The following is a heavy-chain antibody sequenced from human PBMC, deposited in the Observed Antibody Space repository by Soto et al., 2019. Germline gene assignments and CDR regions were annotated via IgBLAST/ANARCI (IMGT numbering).Heavy chain of an antibody. V-gene: IGHV1-18*01. Sequence: ASVKVSCKASGYTFTSYGISWVRQAPGQGLEWMGWISAYNGNTNYAQKLQGRVTMTTDTSTSTAYMELRSLRSDDTAVYYCAREVGGDYVPHAEYFQHWGQGTLVTAPQ. J-gene: IGHJ1*01. CDR3: AREVGGDYVPHAEYFQH. D-gene: IGHD4-17*01. CDR1: GYTFTSYG. CDR2: ISAYNGNT.